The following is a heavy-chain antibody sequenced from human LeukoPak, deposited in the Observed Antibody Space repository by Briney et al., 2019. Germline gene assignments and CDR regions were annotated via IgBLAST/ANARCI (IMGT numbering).Heavy chain of an antibody. J-gene: IGHJ5*02. Sequence: SGTRSLSCAASGGSIGSSKWWSWERQRPGQGLEWIGEIYHSGSTNYNPSLKSRVTISVDKSKNQFSLKLSSVTAADTAVYYCARVYGDNWFDPWGQGTLVTVSS. CDR2: IYHSGST. CDR3: ARVYGDNWFDP. CDR1: GGSIGSSKW. V-gene: IGHV4-4*02. D-gene: IGHD4-17*01.